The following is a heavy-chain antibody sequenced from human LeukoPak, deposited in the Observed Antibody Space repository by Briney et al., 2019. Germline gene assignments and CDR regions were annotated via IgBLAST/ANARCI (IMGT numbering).Heavy chain of an antibody. V-gene: IGHV4-59*01. CDR2: IYYSGST. D-gene: IGHD2-15*01. CDR3: ARDALIAPTGKRAFDI. J-gene: IGHJ3*02. Sequence: SSETLSLTCAVYGGSFSGYYWSWIRQPPGKGLEWIGYIYYSGSTNYNPSLKSRVTISVDTSKNQFSLKLSSVTAADTAVYYCARDALIAPTGKRAFDIWGQGTMVTVSS. CDR1: GGSFSGYY.